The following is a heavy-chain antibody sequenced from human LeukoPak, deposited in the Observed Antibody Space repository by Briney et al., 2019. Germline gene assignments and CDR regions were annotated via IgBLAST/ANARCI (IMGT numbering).Heavy chain of an antibody. Sequence: SSVKVSCKASGGXFSRYAISWVRQAPGQGLEWMGWIFPIFGTANYAQKFQGRGTITADESTSTAYMELSSLRSEDTAVYYCAGGYYYDSSGYYYVHYYGMDVWGQGTTVTVSS. D-gene: IGHD3-22*01. CDR1: GGXFSRYA. CDR3: AGGYYYDSSGYYYVHYYGMDV. J-gene: IGHJ6*02. V-gene: IGHV1-69*13. CDR2: IFPIFGTA.